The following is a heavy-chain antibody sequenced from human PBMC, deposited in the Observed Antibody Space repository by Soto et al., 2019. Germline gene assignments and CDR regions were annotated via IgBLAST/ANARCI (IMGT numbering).Heavy chain of an antibody. CDR1: GFTLSSYS. Sequence: PGGSLRLSCAASGFTLSSYSKHWVRQPPGKGLEWVAIISHDGSNNKYYADSVKGRFTISRDKSKNTLYLQMNSLRAEDTAVYFCARSTTTVTANDFWGQGTMVTISS. CDR3: ARSTTTVTANDF. V-gene: IGHV3-30-3*01. D-gene: IGHD4-17*01. CDR2: ISHDGSNNK. J-gene: IGHJ4*01.